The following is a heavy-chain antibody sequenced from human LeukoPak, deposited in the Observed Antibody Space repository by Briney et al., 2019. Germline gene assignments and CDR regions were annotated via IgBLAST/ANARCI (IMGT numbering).Heavy chain of an antibody. CDR2: ISAYNGNT. V-gene: IGHV1-18*01. J-gene: IGHJ4*02. Sequence: GASVKVSCKASGYTFTNYVISWVRQAPGQGLEWMGWISAYNGNTNYAQKFQGRVTMTTDTSTSTAYMELRSLRSDDTAVYYCAHGTMYQLDYWGQGTLVTVSS. D-gene: IGHD2-2*01. CDR3: AHGTMYQLDY. CDR1: GYTFTNYV.